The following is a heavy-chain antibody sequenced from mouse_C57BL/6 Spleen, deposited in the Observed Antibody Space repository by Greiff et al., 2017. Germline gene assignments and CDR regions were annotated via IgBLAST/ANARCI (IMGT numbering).Heavy chain of an antibody. Sequence: QVQLQQSGAELVRPGTSVKVSCKASGYAFTNYLIEWVKQRPGQGLEWIGVINPGSGGTNYNEKFKGKATLTADKSSSTAYMQLSSLTSEDSAVYFCARGVIEGFAYWGQGTLVTVSA. J-gene: IGHJ3*01. V-gene: IGHV1-54*01. CDR2: INPGSGGT. CDR1: GYAFTNYL. CDR3: ARGVIEGFAY.